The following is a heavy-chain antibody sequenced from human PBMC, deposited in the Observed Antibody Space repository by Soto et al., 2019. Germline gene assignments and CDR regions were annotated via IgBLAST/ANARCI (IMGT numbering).Heavy chain of an antibody. J-gene: IGHJ6*02. V-gene: IGHV3-74*01. D-gene: IGHD2-2*01. CDR1: GFTFSSYW. CDR3: ARWRNQLPNYYGMDV. CDR2: INSDGSST. Sequence: LRLSCAASGFTFSSYWMHWVRQAPGKGLVWVSRINSDGSSTSYADSVKGRFTISRDNAKNTLYLQMNSLRAEGTAVYYCARWRNQLPNYYGMDVWGQGTTVTVSS.